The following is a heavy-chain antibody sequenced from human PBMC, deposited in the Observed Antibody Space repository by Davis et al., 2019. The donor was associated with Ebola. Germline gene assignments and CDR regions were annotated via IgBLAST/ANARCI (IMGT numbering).Heavy chain of an antibody. CDR2: INPNSGGT. D-gene: IGHD2-2*01. CDR1: GYTFTGYY. V-gene: IGHV1-2*02. CDR3: AREGLYCSSTSCGENFDY. J-gene: IGHJ4*02. Sequence: ASVKVSCKASGYTFTGYYMHWVRQAPGQGLEWMGWINPNSGGTNYAQKFQGRVTMTRDTSISTAYMELSRLRSDDTAVYYCAREGLYCSSTSCGENFDYWGQGTLVTVSS.